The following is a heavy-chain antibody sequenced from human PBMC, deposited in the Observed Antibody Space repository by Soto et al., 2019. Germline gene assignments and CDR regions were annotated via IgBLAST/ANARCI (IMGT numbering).Heavy chain of an antibody. CDR3: ARGGHIAVVTASFDY. Sequence: QVQLVQSGAEVRKPGASVKVSCKPSGYTFNTYYLHWLRQAPGQALEWMGVIHPSGGGTTYAQKFLGRVTVTRDTSTITVFMELSSLRSDDTAVYYCARGGHIAVVTASFDYWGQGTLVTVSS. CDR2: IHPSGGGT. V-gene: IGHV1-46*02. J-gene: IGHJ4*02. D-gene: IGHD2-21*02. CDR1: GYTFNTYY.